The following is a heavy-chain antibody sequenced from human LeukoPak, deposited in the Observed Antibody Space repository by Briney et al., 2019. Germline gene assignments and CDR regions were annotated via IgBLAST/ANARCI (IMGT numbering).Heavy chain of an antibody. D-gene: IGHD3-22*01. CDR2: IYYSGSN. CDR3: ARHHASSGYYSDY. J-gene: IGHJ4*02. CDR1: GGFISSSSYY. V-gene: IGHV4-39*01. Sequence: PSETLSLTCTVCGGFISSSSYYWRWIRQPPGKGLESIGSIYYSGSNYYNPYLKSRVSIAVDTSKNQFSLKLTSVTAADTAVYSVARHHASSGYYSDYWGEGTVVTVS.